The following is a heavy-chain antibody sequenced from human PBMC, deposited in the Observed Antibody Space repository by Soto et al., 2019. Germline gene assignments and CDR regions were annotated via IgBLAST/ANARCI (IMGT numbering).Heavy chain of an antibody. V-gene: IGHV3-23*01. Sequence: EVQVSESGGGLVQPGGSLRLSCATSGFTFSNYPMNWVRQAPGKGLEWVSGISAGGDRTYYADSVKGRFTIFRDNSKNSVSLRRNSVRVEDMAVYYCARVVWGQRTRVTVSS. CDR2: ISAGGDRT. CDR3: ARVV. D-gene: IGHD2-21*01. CDR1: GFTFSNYP. J-gene: IGHJ4*02.